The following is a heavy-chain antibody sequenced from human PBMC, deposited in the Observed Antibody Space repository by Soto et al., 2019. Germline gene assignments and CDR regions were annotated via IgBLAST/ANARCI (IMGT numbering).Heavy chain of an antibody. Sequence: VQLVESGGGVVQPGRSLRLSCAASGFTFSSYVMYWVRQAPGKGQEWVAIVSYDKNNKYYADSVKGRFTISRDNSKNTLYLQMNSLRGEDTAVYYCARAGCDGGSCYTLVGLRYGMDVWGQGTTVTVSS. CDR3: ARAGCDGGSCYTLVGLRYGMDV. CDR1: GFTFSSYV. CDR2: VSYDKNNK. V-gene: IGHV3-30-3*01. J-gene: IGHJ6*02. D-gene: IGHD2-15*01.